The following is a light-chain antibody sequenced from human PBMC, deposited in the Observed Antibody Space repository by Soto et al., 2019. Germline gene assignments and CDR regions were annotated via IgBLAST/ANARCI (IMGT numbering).Light chain of an antibody. CDR3: QQSYYNPS. CDR1: QSIGTI. J-gene: IGKJ5*01. Sequence: DIRMTQSPSSLSASIGDRVTITCRASQSIGTILNWYQQKPGKAPKVLIYAASSLQSGVPSRFSGSGSGTEFTLTISSLQPEDFATYYCQQSYYNPSFGQGTRLEIK. CDR2: AAS. V-gene: IGKV1-39*01.